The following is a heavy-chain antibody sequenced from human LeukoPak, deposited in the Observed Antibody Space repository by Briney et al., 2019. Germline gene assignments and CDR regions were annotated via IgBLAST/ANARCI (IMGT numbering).Heavy chain of an antibody. CDR2: IKEDGRKT. V-gene: IGHV3-7*01. CDR3: ARHGDTCFDH. J-gene: IGHJ4*02. CDR1: GFTFSSHW. D-gene: IGHD4-17*01. Sequence: GGSLRLSCAASGFTFSSHWMGWVRQCPGKGLEWVANIKEDGRKTDYMDSVKGRFTISRDNAKNSLYLQMSSLRADDTAIYYCARHGDTCFDHWGRGTLVTVSS.